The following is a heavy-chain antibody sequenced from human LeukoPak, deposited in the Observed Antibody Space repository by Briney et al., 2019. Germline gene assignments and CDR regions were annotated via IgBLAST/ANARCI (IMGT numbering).Heavy chain of an antibody. V-gene: IGHV4-34*01. CDR2: INHSGST. Sequence: SETLSLTCAVYGGSFSGYYWSWIRQPPGKGLEWIGEINHSGSTNYNPSLGSRVTMSVDTSKNQFSLKLSSVTAADSAVYYCARAARQGFTVIVVPFFYFDLWGRGTLVTVSS. CDR1: GGSFSGYY. CDR3: ARAARQGFTVIVVPFFYFDL. D-gene: IGHD3-22*01. J-gene: IGHJ2*01.